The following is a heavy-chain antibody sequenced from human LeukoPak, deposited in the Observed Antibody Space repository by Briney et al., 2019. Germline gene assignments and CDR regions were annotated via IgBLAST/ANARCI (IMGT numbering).Heavy chain of an antibody. Sequence: SETLSLTCTVSGYSINSGYYWDWIRQPAGKGLEWIGRIYTSGSTNYNPSLKSRVTISVDTSKNQFSLKLSSVTAADTAVYYCAREGIVATPSFDYWGQGTLVTVSS. CDR1: GYSINSGYY. CDR3: AREGIVATPSFDY. V-gene: IGHV4-61*02. D-gene: IGHD5-12*01. CDR2: IYTSGST. J-gene: IGHJ4*02.